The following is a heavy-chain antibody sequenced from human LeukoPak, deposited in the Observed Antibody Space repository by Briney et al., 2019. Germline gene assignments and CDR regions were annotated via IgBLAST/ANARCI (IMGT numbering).Heavy chain of an antibody. V-gene: IGHV1-2*02. CDR2: INPNSGGT. J-gene: IGHJ4*02. D-gene: IGHD6-6*01. Sequence: ASVKVSCKVSGYTLTELSMHWVRQAPGKGLEWMGWINPNSGGTNYAQKFQGRVTMTRDTSISTAYMELSRLRSDDTAVYYCARDLDSSSYDWGQGTLVTVSS. CDR3: ARDLDSSSYD. CDR1: GYTLTELS.